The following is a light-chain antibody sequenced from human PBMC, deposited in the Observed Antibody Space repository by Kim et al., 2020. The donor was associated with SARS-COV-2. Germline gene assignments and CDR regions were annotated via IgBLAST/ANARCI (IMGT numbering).Light chain of an antibody. CDR1: QSVSTK. Sequence: EIVMTQSPATLSVSPGETATLSCRASQSVSTKLAWYQHKPGQAPRLLIYGASTRAIGIPARFSGSGSGTEFTLTISSLQSEDSAVYYCQQSNNWPPPTFGGGTKVDIK. V-gene: IGKV3-15*01. CDR2: GAS. J-gene: IGKJ4*01. CDR3: QQSNNWPPPT.